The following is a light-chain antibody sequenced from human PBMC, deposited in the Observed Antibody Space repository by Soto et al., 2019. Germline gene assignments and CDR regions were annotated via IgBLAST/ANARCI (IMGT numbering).Light chain of an antibody. CDR3: TSYAGSKNFYV. Sequence: QSVLTQPPSASGSPGHSVTISCTGTSSDVGGYNYVSWFQQHPGKAPKVLIYEVTKRPSGVPDRLSGSKSGNTASLTVSPLQAEDEADYYCTSYAGSKNFYVFGTGTKVTVL. CDR2: EVT. CDR1: SSDVGGYNY. V-gene: IGLV2-8*01. J-gene: IGLJ1*01.